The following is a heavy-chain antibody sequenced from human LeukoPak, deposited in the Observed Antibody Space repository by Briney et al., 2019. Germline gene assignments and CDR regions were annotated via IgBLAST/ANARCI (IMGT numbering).Heavy chain of an antibody. J-gene: IGHJ4*02. D-gene: IGHD4-23*01. CDR1: GFTFTDCA. Sequence: GGSLRLSCAASGFTFTDCAMSWVRQAPGQGLEWVSGISGSGHTTHYAGSVKGRSTISRDNSKNTLYLQMNSLRDEDTAVYYCAKSSGYYGGNPRHFDYWGQGTLVTVSS. CDR2: ISGSGHTT. V-gene: IGHV3-23*01. CDR3: AKSSGYYGGNPRHFDY.